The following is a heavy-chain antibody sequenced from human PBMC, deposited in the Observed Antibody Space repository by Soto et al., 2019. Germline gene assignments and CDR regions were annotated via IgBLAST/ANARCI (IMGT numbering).Heavy chain of an antibody. Sequence: GGSLRLSCAASGFTFSSYWMSWVRQAPGKGLEWVANIKQDGSEKYYVDSVKGRFTISRDNAKNSLYLQMNSLRAEDTAVYYCASSGLWVDDAFDIWGQGTMVTVSS. CDR2: IKQDGSEK. J-gene: IGHJ3*02. D-gene: IGHD3-16*01. V-gene: IGHV3-7*01. CDR1: GFTFSSYW. CDR3: ASSGLWVDDAFDI.